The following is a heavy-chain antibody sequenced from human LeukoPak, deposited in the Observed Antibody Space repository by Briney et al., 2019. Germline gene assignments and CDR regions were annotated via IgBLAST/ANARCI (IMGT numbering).Heavy chain of an antibody. J-gene: IGHJ4*02. CDR3: ARDVDPKYEFWSGYHSYIDC. D-gene: IGHD3-3*01. V-gene: IGHV3-30-3*01. CDR1: GFTFSSYA. Sequence: GRSLRLSCAASGFTFSSYALHRVRQAPGKGLEWVAVISYDGSNKYYADSVKSRFTISRDNSKNTLYLQMNSLRAEDTAVYYCARDVDPKYEFWSGYHSYIDCWGQGTMVTVSS. CDR2: ISYDGSNK.